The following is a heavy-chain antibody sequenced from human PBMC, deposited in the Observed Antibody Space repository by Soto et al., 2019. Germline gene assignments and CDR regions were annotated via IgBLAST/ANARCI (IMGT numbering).Heavy chain of an antibody. V-gene: IGHV3-30*18. CDR1: GFTFSSYG. CDR2: ISYDGSNK. J-gene: IGHJ4*02. CDR3: AQDPSILGYCSSTSCYGIDY. Sequence: PGGSLRLSCAASGFTFSSYGMHWVRQAPGKGLEWVAVISYDGSNKYYADSVKGRFTISRDNSKNTLYLQMNSLRAEDTAVYYSAQDPSILGYCSSTSCYGIDYWGQGTLVTVSS. D-gene: IGHD2-2*01.